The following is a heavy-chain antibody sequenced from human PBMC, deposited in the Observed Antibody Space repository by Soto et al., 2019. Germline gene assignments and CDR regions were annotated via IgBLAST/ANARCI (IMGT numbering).Heavy chain of an antibody. CDR1: GYTLPELS. D-gene: IGHD3-10*01. V-gene: IGHV1-24*01. CDR2: FDPEDGET. J-gene: IGHJ6*02. CDR3: ATDLPNMVRGVFYYYGMDV. Sequence: ASVKVSCKVSGYTLPELSMHWVRQAPGKGLEWMGGFDPEDGETIYAQKFQGRVTMTEDTSTDTAYMELSSLRSEDTAVYYCATDLPNMVRGVFYYYGMDVWGQGTTVTVSS.